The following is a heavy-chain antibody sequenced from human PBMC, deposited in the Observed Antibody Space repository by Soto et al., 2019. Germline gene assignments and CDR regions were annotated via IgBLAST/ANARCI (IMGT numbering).Heavy chain of an antibody. D-gene: IGHD6-19*01. J-gene: IGHJ4*02. Sequence: LRLSCAASRFTFSRYEMNWVRQAPGKGLEWVASISSSGTSIYYADSVKGRFSISRDNDKNSVYLAMNSLRVDDTAVYYCARDRGYTSGSYGGAFDFWGQGTLVTVSS. CDR2: ISSSGTSI. CDR3: ARDRGYTSGSYGGAFDF. CDR1: RFTFSRYE. V-gene: IGHV3-48*03.